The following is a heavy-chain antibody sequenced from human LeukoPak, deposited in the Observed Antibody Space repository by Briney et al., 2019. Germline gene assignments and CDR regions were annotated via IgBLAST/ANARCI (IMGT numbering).Heavy chain of an antibody. CDR1: GFTFSSYS. D-gene: IGHD6-13*01. CDR3: ARGAAAGIVGWLDP. Sequence: PGGSPRLSCAASGFTFSSYSMNWVRQAPGKGLEWVSSISSSSSYIYYADSVKDRFTISRDNAKNSLYLQMNSLRVEDTAVYYCARGAAAGIVGWLDPWGQGTLVTVSS. J-gene: IGHJ5*02. V-gene: IGHV3-21*06. CDR2: ISSSSSYI.